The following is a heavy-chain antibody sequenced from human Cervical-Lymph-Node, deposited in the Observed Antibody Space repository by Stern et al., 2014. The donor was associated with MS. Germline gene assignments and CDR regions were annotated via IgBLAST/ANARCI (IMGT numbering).Heavy chain of an antibody. D-gene: IGHD3-22*01. Sequence: VQLVESGPEVKKPGSSVKVSCKASGGTFTNYVISWVRQAPGQGLEWMGGVIPVFDTAKFAQKFQGRVTIIADESTSTVNMALSSLRSEDTAVYYCARSSRRYSYDSSGYWDYSMDVWGQGTTVTVSS. CDR1: GGTFTNYV. J-gene: IGHJ6*02. CDR2: VIPVFDTA. V-gene: IGHV1-69*01. CDR3: ARSSRRYSYDSSGYWDYSMDV.